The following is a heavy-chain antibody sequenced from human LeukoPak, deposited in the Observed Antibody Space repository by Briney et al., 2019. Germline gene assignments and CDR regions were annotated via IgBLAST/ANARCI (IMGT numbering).Heavy chain of an antibody. J-gene: IGHJ2*01. CDR2: IYYSGST. Sequence: PSETLSLTCTVSGGSISSYYWSWIRQPPGKGLEWIGYIYYSGSTNYNPSLKSRVTISVDTSKNQFSLKLSSVTAADTAVYYCARQGGPGVWYFDLWGRGTLVTVSS. D-gene: IGHD2-15*01. V-gene: IGHV4-59*08. CDR3: ARQGGPGVWYFDL. CDR1: GGSISSYY.